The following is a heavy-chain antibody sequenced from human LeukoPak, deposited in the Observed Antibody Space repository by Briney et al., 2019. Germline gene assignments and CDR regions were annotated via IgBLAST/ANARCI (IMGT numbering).Heavy chain of an antibody. CDR3: ASKNYDSSGYYWFDY. Sequence: SVKVSCKASGGSFSTQAISWVRQAPGQGLEWMGGIIPIFGITNYAQKFQGRVTITADASTSAAYMELSSLRAEDTAVYYCASKNYDSSGYYWFDYWGQGTLVTVSS. CDR2: IIPIFGIT. D-gene: IGHD3-22*01. J-gene: IGHJ4*02. CDR1: GGSFSTQA. V-gene: IGHV1-69*13.